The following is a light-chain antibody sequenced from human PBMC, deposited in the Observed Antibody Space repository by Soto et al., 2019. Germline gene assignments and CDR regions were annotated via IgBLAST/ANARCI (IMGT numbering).Light chain of an antibody. V-gene: IGKV1-5*01. J-gene: IGKJ1*01. CDR2: AAS. Sequence: DIQMTQSPSTLSGSVGDGVTITCRASQTISSWLAWYQQKPGKAPKLLIYAASSLQSGVPSRFSGGGSGTEFTLTISSLQPDDFATYYCQQYNSYPRTFGQGTKVDNK. CDR1: QTISSW. CDR3: QQYNSYPRT.